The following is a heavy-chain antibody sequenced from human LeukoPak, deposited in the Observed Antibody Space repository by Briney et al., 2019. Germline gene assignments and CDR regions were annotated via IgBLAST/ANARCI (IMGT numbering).Heavy chain of an antibody. J-gene: IGHJ4*02. CDR2: IDSDSART. Sequence: GGSLRLSCSAFGFAFDKYAMNWVRQAPEKGLEWVSTIDSDSARTYYADSVNGRFTIFRDNSKNTLYLQMNSLRAEDTAVYHCANGWSPDYWGRGTLVTVSS. CDR3: ANGWSPDY. V-gene: IGHV3-23*01. CDR1: GFAFDKYA.